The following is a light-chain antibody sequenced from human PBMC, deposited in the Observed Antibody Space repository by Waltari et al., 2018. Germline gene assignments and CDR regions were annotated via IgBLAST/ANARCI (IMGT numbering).Light chain of an antibody. CDR3: QQYDSTPLP. V-gene: IGKV4-1*01. CDR2: WAS. J-gene: IGKJ4*01. Sequence: DIVMTQSPDSLAVSLGERATINCKSSQSVLYSSNNKNYLAWYQQKPGQPPKLLIYWASTRESGVPDRFSGRGSGTDFPLTISSLQAEDVAVYYCQQYDSTPLPFGSGTKVEIK. CDR1: QSVLYSSNNKNY.